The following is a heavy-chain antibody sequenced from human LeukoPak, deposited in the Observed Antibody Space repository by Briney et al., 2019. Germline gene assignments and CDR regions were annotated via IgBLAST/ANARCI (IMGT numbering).Heavy chain of an antibody. D-gene: IGHD6-6*01. CDR3: ARLAARRYDFDY. Sequence: PSQTLSLTCTVSGGSISSGGYYWSWIRHHPGKGLEWIGYIYYSWSTYYNPSLKSRLTISVDTPKNQFSLKMSSVPAADTAVYYCARLAARRYDFDYWGQGTLVTVSS. V-gene: IGHV4-31*03. J-gene: IGHJ4*02. CDR1: GGSISSGGYY. CDR2: IYYSWST.